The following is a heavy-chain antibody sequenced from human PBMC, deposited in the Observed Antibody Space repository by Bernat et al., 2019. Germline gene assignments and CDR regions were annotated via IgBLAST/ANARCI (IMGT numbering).Heavy chain of an antibody. Sequence: EVHLVESGGGLVQPGGSLRLSCTASGFTFSTYWMHWVRQAPGKGLEWVLGLSTDGSKPRYSDSVKGRFTISRDNAKNTLYLQMNGLRVDDTAVYYCVRGSGYYYFDYWGQGILVTVSS. V-gene: IGHV3-74*01. CDR1: GFTFSTYW. CDR3: VRGSGYYYFDY. D-gene: IGHD3-22*01. CDR2: LSTDGSKP. J-gene: IGHJ4*02.